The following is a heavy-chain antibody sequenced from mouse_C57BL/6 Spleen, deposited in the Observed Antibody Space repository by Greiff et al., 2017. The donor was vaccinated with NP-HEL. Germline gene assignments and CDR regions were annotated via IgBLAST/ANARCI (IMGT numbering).Heavy chain of an antibody. Sequence: VQLQQPGAELVRPGSSVKLSCKASGYTFTSYWMHWVKQRPIQGLEWIGNIDPSDSETHYNQKFKDKATLTVDKSSSTAYMQLSSLTSEDSAVYYCARFGNYGGNYFDYWGQGTTLTVSS. CDR2: IDPSDSET. D-gene: IGHD2-1*01. CDR3: ARFGNYGGNYFDY. V-gene: IGHV1-52*01. J-gene: IGHJ2*01. CDR1: GYTFTSYW.